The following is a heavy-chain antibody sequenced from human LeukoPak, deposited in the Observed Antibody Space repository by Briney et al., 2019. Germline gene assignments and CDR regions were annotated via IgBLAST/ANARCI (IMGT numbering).Heavy chain of an antibody. J-gene: IGHJ3*02. CDR1: GGSISSYY. D-gene: IGHD3-22*01. V-gene: IGHV4-4*09. Sequence: SETLSLTCTVSGGSISSYYWSWIRQPPGKGLEWIGYIYTSGSTNYNPSLKSRVTISVDTSKNQFSLKLSSVTAADTAVYYCARLNYYDSSGYYGAFDIWGQGTMVTVSS. CDR2: IYTSGST. CDR3: ARLNYYDSSGYYGAFDI.